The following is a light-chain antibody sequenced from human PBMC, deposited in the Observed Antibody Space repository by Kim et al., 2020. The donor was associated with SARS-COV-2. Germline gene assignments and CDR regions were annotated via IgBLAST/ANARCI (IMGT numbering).Light chain of an antibody. V-gene: IGLV3-21*04. CDR1: NIGSKS. Sequence: VAPGKTARITCGGNNIGSKSVHWYQQEPGQAPVLVIYYDSDRPSGIPERFSGSNSGNTATLTISRVEAGDEADYYCQVWDSSSVVFGGGTQLTVL. CDR3: QVWDSSSVV. J-gene: IGLJ2*01. CDR2: YDS.